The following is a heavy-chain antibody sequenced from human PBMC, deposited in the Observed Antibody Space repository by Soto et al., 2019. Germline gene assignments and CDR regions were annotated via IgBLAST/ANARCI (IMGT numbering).Heavy chain of an antibody. CDR1: GYSFTSYW. CDR3: ALSFLNINSGYGQDYYGMDV. D-gene: IGHD5-12*01. J-gene: IGHJ6*02. CDR2: TYPGDSDT. Sequence: GESLKISCKGSGYSFTSYWIGWVRQMPGKGLEWMGITYPGDSDTRYSPSFQGQVTISADKSISTAYLQWSSLKASDTAMYYCALSFLNINSGYGQDYYGMDVWGQGTTVTVSS. V-gene: IGHV5-51*01.